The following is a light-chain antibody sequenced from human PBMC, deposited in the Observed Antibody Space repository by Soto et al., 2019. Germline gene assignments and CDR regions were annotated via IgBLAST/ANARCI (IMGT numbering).Light chain of an antibody. CDR1: QSVSNNY. CDR2: GAS. CDR3: QQYGSSET. V-gene: IGKV3-20*01. Sequence: DIVSTQSPSTVSLSPRARATLSCRTSQSVSNNYLAWYQQKPGQAPRLLIYGASSRATGIPDRFSGSGSGTDFTLSISRLEPEDFAVYYCQQYGSSETVGQGTKVDIK. J-gene: IGKJ1*01.